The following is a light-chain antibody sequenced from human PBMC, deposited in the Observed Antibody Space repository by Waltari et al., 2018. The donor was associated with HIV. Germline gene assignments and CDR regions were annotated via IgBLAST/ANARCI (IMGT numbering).Light chain of an antibody. CDR3: SSYAGSNNLV. V-gene: IGLV2-8*01. Sequence: QSALTQPPSAHGQPGQSVTTPCTGTRSDVGGTNSVSWYLQHPGKAPKLMIYEVSKRPSGVPNRFSGSKSGNTASLTVSGLQAEDEADYYCSSYAGSNNLVFGGGTKLTVL. J-gene: IGLJ3*02. CDR2: EVS. CDR1: RSDVGGTNS.